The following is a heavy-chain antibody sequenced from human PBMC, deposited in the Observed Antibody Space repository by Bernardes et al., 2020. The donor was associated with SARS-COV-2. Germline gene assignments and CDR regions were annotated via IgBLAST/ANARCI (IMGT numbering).Heavy chain of an antibody. J-gene: IGHJ4*02. CDR1: GGSVSSNSYY. D-gene: IGHD6-6*01. Sequence: SETLSLTCTVSGGSVSSNSYYWSWIRQPPGKGLEWIGYIHYSGSTNYNPSLKSRVTISVDTSKNQFSLKVSSVTAADTAVYYCARTSFEDSSSFDYWGQGTLVTVSS. V-gene: IGHV4-61*01. CDR3: ARTSFEDSSSFDY. CDR2: IHYSGST.